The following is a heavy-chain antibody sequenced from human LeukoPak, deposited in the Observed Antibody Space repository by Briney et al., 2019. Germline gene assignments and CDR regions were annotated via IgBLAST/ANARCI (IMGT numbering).Heavy chain of an antibody. D-gene: IGHD3-3*01. Sequence: SVKVSCKASGGTFSSYAISWVRQAPGQGLEWMGGIIPIFGTANYAQKFQGRVTITADESTSTAYMELSSLRSEDTAVYYCARDSITIFGVGTPRRFYFDYWGQGTLVTVSS. J-gene: IGHJ4*02. CDR2: IIPIFGTA. CDR3: ARDSITIFGVGTPRRFYFDY. CDR1: GGTFSSYA. V-gene: IGHV1-69*13.